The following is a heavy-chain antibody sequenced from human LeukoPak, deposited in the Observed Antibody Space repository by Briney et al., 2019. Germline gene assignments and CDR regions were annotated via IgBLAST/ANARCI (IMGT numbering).Heavy chain of an antibody. J-gene: IGHJ4*02. Sequence: GGTLTLSCAASGYALTNYEYHWGRQAPARGLVEVSHINHDGSLRNYADSVQGRFTVSRDIAKNTLYLHMTSLGADDTATYYCARDVFSLGDSWGQGTLVTVSS. CDR1: GYALTNYE. CDR2: INHDGSLR. CDR3: ARDVFSLGDS. V-gene: IGHV3-74*01. D-gene: IGHD5/OR15-5a*01.